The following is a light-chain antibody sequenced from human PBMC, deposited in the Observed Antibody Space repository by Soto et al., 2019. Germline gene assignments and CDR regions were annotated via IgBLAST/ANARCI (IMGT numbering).Light chain of an antibody. CDR2: GAS. J-gene: IGKJ1*01. Sequence: EIVMTQSPATLSASPGERATLSCRASQSVSSNLAWYQQKPGQAPRLLIYGASTKYTGIPARFSGSGSGTEFTLTISSLQSEDFSVYYCQQYNNWPPWTFGQGTKVEIK. CDR3: QQYNNWPPWT. CDR1: QSVSSN. V-gene: IGKV3-15*01.